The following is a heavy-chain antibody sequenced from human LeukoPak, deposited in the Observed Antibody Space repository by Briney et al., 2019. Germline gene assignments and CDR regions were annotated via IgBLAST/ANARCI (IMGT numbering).Heavy chain of an antibody. CDR3: AKDLRGPYYDFWSEY. V-gene: IGHV3-21*04. Sequence: PGGSLRLSCAASGFTLSSYSMNWVRQAPGKGLEWVSSISSSSSYIYYADSVKGRFTISRDNSKNTLYLQMNSLRAEDTAVYYCAKDLRGPYYDFWSEYWGQGTLVTVSS. CDR2: ISSSSSYI. J-gene: IGHJ4*02. D-gene: IGHD3-3*01. CDR1: GFTLSSYS.